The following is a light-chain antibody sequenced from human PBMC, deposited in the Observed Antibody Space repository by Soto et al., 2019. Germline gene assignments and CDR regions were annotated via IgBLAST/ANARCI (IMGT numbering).Light chain of an antibody. CDR1: QNISSY. V-gene: IGKV3D-15*01. J-gene: IGKJ1*01. Sequence: PGKRATLSCRASQNISSYLIWYQQKPGQAPRLLIYDVSNRATGIPARFSGSGSGTEFTLTISSLQPDDFATYYCQQYTNYPWTFGQGTKVDIK. CDR3: QQYTNYPWT. CDR2: DVS.